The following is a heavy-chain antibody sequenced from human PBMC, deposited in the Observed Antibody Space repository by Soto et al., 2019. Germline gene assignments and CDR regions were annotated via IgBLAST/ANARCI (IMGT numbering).Heavy chain of an antibody. Sequence: EVQVLESGGGLVQPGGSLRLSCAASGFTLSSYAMSWVRQAPGKGLEWVSSISDSGGRAYYAASVKGRFTISRDSSKNTLYLQINSLRAEDTAVYYCAQEALPTAAFDPWGKGTLVTVPS. CDR1: GFTLSSYA. V-gene: IGHV3-23*01. D-gene: IGHD2-2*01. CDR3: AQEALPTAAFDP. J-gene: IGHJ5*02. CDR2: ISDSGGRA.